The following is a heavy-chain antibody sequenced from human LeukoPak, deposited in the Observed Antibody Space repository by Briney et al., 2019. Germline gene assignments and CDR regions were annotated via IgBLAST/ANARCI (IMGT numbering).Heavy chain of an antibody. D-gene: IGHD6-6*01. CDR3: TRDGSSRSLAT. Sequence: SKTLSLTCTVSGVSISNDYWCWIRQPPGKGLEWLGCFYHSENTNYNPSLKSRVTISVDTSNNQFFLRLTSVSAADTAVYYCTRDGSSRSLATWGQGTLVTVSS. CDR2: FYHSENT. J-gene: IGHJ5*02. V-gene: IGHV4-59*01. CDR1: GVSISNDY.